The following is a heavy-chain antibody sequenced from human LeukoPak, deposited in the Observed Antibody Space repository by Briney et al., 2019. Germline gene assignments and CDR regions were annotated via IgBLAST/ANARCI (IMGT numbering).Heavy chain of an antibody. CDR1: GYTFTSYG. V-gene: IGHV1-18*01. J-gene: IGHJ4*02. CDR3: ARVGRWLQFWFFDY. D-gene: IGHD5-24*01. Sequence: ASVKVSCKASGYTFTSYGISWARQAPGQGLEWMGWIGAYNGNTNYAQKLQGRVTMTTDTSTSTAYMELRSLRSDDTAVYYCARVGRWLQFWFFDYWGQGTLVTVSS. CDR2: IGAYNGNT.